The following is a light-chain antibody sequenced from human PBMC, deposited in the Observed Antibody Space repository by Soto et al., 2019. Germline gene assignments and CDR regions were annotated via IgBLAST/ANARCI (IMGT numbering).Light chain of an antibody. CDR3: GAWDSSLNTYV. CDR2: END. V-gene: IGLV1-51*02. Sequence: QSVLTQPPSVSAAPGQKVTISCSGSGSNIENNYVSWYQQLPGTAPKLLIYENDKRASGIPDRFSGSKSGTSATLGITGLQTGDEADYYCGAWDSSLNTYVFGTGTKVTVL. CDR1: GSNIENNY. J-gene: IGLJ1*01.